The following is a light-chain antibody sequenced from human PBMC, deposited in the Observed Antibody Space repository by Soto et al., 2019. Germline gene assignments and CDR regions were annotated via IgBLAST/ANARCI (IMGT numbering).Light chain of an antibody. V-gene: IGKV1-5*01. J-gene: IGKJ3*01. Sequence: DIQMTQSPSTLSASVGDRVTITCRASQTISNWLAWYQQKPGKAPKLLIYDADKLESGVPSRFSGSGSGTDVNLTISSLQPDDFATYYCQQYNSYAFTFGPGTKMDIK. CDR3: QQYNSYAFT. CDR2: DAD. CDR1: QTISNW.